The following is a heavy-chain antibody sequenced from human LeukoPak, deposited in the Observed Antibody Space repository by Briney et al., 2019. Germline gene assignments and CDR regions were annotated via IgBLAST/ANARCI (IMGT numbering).Heavy chain of an antibody. CDR3: ATYTNWVAGDV. J-gene: IGHJ6*02. D-gene: IGHD7-27*01. CDR1: GFTFSESW. Sequence: QPGRSLRLSCAASGFTFSESWMSWVRQAPGKGLEWVADIKEDGSQTEYVDSVKGRFTISRDNAKSSLYLQMNSLTAEDTAAYYCATYTNWVAGDVWGQGTTVFVSS. V-gene: IGHV3-7*01. CDR2: IKEDGSQT.